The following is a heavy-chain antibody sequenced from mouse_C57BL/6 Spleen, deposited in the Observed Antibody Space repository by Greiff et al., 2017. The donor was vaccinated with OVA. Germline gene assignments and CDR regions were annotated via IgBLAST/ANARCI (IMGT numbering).Heavy chain of an antibody. CDR2: IYYSGTI. Sequence: EVQLVESGPGLVKPSQTVFLTCTVTGISITTGNYRWRWIRQFPGNKLEWIGYIYYSGTITYNPSLTSRTTITRNTPKNQFFLEMNSWTAEDTATYYCARDNGYEGAWCAYWGQGTLVTVSA. CDR1: GISITTGNYR. J-gene: IGHJ3*01. D-gene: IGHD2-2*01. V-gene: IGHV3-5*01. CDR3: ARDNGYEGAWCAY.